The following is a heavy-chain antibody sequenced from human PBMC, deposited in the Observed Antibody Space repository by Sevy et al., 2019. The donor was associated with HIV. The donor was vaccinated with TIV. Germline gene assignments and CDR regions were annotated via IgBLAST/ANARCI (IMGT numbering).Heavy chain of an antibody. V-gene: IGHV1-18*01. Sequence: ASVKVSCKASGYTFTSYGLIWVRQAPGQGLEWMGGIRPYNGNTDYAQKLQGRVTVTTDTSTTTAYMELRSLRSDDTALYYCARLLGSTEFGYYFDYWGQGTLVTVSS. CDR2: IRPYNGNT. D-gene: IGHD1-26*01. CDR3: ARLLGSTEFGYYFDY. CDR1: GYTFTSYG. J-gene: IGHJ4*02.